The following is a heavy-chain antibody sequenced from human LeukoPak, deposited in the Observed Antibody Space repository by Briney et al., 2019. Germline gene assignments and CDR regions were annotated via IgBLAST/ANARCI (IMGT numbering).Heavy chain of an antibody. V-gene: IGHV4-34*01. CDR2: INHSGST. J-gene: IGHJ5*02. CDR3: ARGPATGTTLFDP. CDR1: GGSFSGYY. D-gene: IGHD1-7*01. Sequence: SETLSLTCAVYGGSFSGYYWSWIRQPPGKGLEWIGEINHSGSTNYNPSLKSRVTISVDTSKNQFSLKLSSVTAADTAVYYCARGPATGTTLFDPWGQGTLVTVSS.